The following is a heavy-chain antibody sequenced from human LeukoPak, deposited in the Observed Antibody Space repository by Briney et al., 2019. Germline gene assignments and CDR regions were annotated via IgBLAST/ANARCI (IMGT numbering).Heavy chain of an antibody. CDR1: GCTFTSYG. CDR3: ARCGYYDFWSGLINYYYYYMDV. Sequence: ASVKVSCKASGCTFTSYGISWVRQAPGQGLEWMGWISAYNGNTNYAQKLQGRVTMTTDTSTSTAYMELRSLRSDDTAVYYCARCGYYDFWSGLINYYYYYMDVWGKGTTVTVSS. V-gene: IGHV1-18*01. J-gene: IGHJ6*03. D-gene: IGHD3-3*01. CDR2: ISAYNGNT.